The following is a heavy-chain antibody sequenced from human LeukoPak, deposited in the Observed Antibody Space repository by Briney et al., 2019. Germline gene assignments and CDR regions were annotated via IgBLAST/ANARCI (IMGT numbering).Heavy chain of an antibody. CDR1: GFTFSDYS. Sequence: GSLRLSCAASGFTFSDYSMTWVRQAPGKGLEWIGSIYHSGSTYYNPSLKSRVTISVDTSKNQFSLKLSSVTAADTAVYYCARLVASGLWFGELTDYWGQGTLVTVSS. CDR3: ARLVASGLWFGELTDY. J-gene: IGHJ4*02. V-gene: IGHV4-38-2*01. D-gene: IGHD3-10*01. CDR2: IYHSGST.